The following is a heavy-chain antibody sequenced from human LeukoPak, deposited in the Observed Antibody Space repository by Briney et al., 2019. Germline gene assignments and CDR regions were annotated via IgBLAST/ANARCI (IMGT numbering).Heavy chain of an antibody. J-gene: IGHJ4*02. D-gene: IGHD3-22*01. V-gene: IGHV3-20*04. CDR2: INWNGGST. CDR3: AKDGAWLRGYFDY. Sequence: GGSLRLSCAASGFTFDDYGMSWVRQAPGKGLEWVSGINWNGGSTGYADSVKGRFTISRDNAKNTLYLQMNSLRAEDTAVYYCAKDGAWLRGYFDYWGQGTLVTVSS. CDR1: GFTFDDYG.